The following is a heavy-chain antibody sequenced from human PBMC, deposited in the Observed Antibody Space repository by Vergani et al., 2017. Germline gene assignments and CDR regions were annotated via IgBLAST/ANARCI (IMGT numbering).Heavy chain of an antibody. V-gene: IGHV1-69*08. CDR2: IIPIFGTA. CDR1: GDIFNNYT. Sequence: QVHLEQSGTEVKKPGSSVKVSCKVSGDIFNNYTVTWVRQAPGQGLEWMGRIIPIFGTANYAQKFQGRVTITADESTSTAYMELSSLRSEDTAVYYCARKGPMGGDIWGQGTMVTVSS. CDR3: ARKGPMGGDI. D-gene: IGHD2-8*01. J-gene: IGHJ3*02.